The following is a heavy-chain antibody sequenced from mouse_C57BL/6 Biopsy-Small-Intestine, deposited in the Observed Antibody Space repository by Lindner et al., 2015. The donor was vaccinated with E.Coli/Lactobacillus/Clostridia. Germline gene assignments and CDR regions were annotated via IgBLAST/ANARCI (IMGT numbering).Heavy chain of an antibody. CDR3: ARHVGYSNYAWFDP. J-gene: IGHJ3*01. V-gene: IGHV1-55*01. Sequence: SVKVSCKTSGYTFTSFGVTWVRQAPGQGLEWMGWISGNNGNTNYAQKFQGRVTMTIDTSTTTAYMELRSLKSDDTAVYYCARHVGYSNYAWFDPWGQGTLVTVSS. CDR2: ISGNNGNT. CDR1: GYTFTSFG. D-gene: IGHD2-5*01.